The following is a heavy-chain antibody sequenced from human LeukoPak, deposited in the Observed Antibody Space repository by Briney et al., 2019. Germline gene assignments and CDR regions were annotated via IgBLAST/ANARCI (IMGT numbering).Heavy chain of an antibody. V-gene: IGHV3-23*01. CDR2: ISGSGGST. CDR3: AGGRGLIITIDY. CDR1: GFIFSAYA. Sequence: GGSLRLSCAASGFIFSAYAMSWVRQAPGKGLEWVSVISGSGGSTDYADSVKGRFTISRDNSKNTLYLQMDSLRAEDTAVYYCAGGRGLIITIDYWGQGNLVTVSS. D-gene: IGHD3-10*01. J-gene: IGHJ4*02.